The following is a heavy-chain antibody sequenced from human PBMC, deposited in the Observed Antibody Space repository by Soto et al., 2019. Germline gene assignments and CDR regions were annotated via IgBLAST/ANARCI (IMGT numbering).Heavy chain of an antibody. CDR2: IKPGTSDI. CDR1: GSKFGSAW. J-gene: IGHJ4*02. Sequence: PGESLKISCKGVGSKFGSAWIGWVRQMPGKGLEWMGIIKPGTSDIRYSPSCRGHVTISADEAVSSAYLQWSSMKASDTAMYYGERQLSHICDSWGQGTLVTVSS. D-gene: IGHD3-3*02. V-gene: IGHV5-51*01. CDR3: ERQLSHICDS.